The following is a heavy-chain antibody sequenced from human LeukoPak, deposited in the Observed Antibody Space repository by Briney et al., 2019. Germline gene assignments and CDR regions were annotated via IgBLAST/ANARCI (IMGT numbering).Heavy chain of an antibody. D-gene: IGHD3-3*01. CDR3: ARRFLEWLLKSDDAFDI. Sequence: GGSLRLSCAASGFTFSNFWMHWVRQAPGKGLVWVSHINSDGTSTTYADSVKGRFTISRDNAKNTVYLQMNSLRAEDTAVYYCARRFLEWLLKSDDAFDIWGQGTMVTVSS. V-gene: IGHV3-74*03. J-gene: IGHJ3*02. CDR1: GFTFSNFW. CDR2: INSDGTST.